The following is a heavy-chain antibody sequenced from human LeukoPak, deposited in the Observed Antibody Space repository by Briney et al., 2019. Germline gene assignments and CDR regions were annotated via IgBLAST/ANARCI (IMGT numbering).Heavy chain of an antibody. J-gene: IGHJ4*02. Sequence: ASVKVSCKASGYTFTGYYMHWVRQAPGQGLEWMGWINTNTGNPTYAQGFTGRFVFSLDTSVSTAYLQISSLKAEDTAVYYCARLIRGYCSGGSCYSNDYWGQGTLVTVSS. D-gene: IGHD2-15*01. CDR2: INTNTGNP. CDR1: GYTFTGYY. CDR3: ARLIRGYCSGGSCYSNDY. V-gene: IGHV7-4-1*02.